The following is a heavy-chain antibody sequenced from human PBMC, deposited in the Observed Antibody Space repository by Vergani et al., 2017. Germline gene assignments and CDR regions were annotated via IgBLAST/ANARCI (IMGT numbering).Heavy chain of an antibody. D-gene: IGHD4-11*01. V-gene: IGHV4-34*01. J-gene: IGHJ6*03. CDR3: ARVNTETNGHLYYYYYMDV. CDR2: LDHTGRP. Sequence: QVQLQQWGGGLLKPSETLSLTCVVNGGSFTSYHWTWIRQSPGEGLEWVGALDHTGRPDYNPSLKSRLTMSVDKSRNQFSLTLISVTATDTAIYFCARVNTETNGHLYYYYYMDVWGQGTAVTVS. CDR1: GGSFTSYH.